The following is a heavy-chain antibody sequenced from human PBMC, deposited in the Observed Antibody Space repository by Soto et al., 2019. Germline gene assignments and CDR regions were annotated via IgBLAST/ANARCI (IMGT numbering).Heavy chain of an antibody. CDR2: VNPNTGVT. J-gene: IGHJ5*02. V-gene: IGHV1-2*02. D-gene: IGHD3-9*01. CDR1: GYTFTAFY. CDR3: TTLRLDT. Sequence: ASVKVSCKASGYTFTAFYMNWVRQAPGQGLEWMGWVNPNTGVTKYAQKFQGRVTMTRDTSINTAYMELSGLTSDDTAVYYCTTLRLDTWGQGTLVTVSS.